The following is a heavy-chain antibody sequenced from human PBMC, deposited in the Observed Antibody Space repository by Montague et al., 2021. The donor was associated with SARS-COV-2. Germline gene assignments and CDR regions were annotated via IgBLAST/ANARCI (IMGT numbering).Heavy chain of an antibody. Sequence: SETLSLTCTVSGGSISPYYWSWTRQSPGKGLECIGYTSYSGSTDYNLSLKSRVTISIDTSKNQFSLKLSSVTAADTAVYYCARWGEYYDSPYYYYAMDVWGQGTTVTVSS. J-gene: IGHJ6*02. CDR1: GGSISPYY. D-gene: IGHD3-3*01. V-gene: IGHV4-59*12. CDR3: ARWGEYYDSPYYYYAMDV. CDR2: TSYSGST.